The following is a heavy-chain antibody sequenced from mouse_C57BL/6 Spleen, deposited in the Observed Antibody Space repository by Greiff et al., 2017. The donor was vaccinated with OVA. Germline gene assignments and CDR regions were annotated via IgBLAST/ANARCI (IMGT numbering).Heavy chain of an antibody. D-gene: IGHD1-1*01. J-gene: IGHJ2*01. V-gene: IGHV1-26*01. CDR3: ARYYYGSSYVDYFDY. CDR1: GYTFTDYY. CDR2: INPNNGGT. Sequence: EVQLQQSGPELVKPGASVKISCKASGYTFTDYYMNWVKQSHGKSLEWIGDINPNNGGTSYNQKFKGKATLTVDKSSSTAYMELRSLTSEDSAVYYCARYYYGSSYVDYFDYWGQGTTLTVSS.